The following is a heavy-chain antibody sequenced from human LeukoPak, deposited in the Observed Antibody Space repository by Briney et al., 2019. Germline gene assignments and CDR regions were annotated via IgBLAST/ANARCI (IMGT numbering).Heavy chain of an antibody. J-gene: IGHJ4*02. CDR2: ISGSGGST. Sequence: GGSLRLSCAASGFTFNSFVMSWVRQAPGKGLEWVTAISGSGGSTNYADSVKGRFTISRDNSKNTLSLQMNSLRAEDTAVYYCAKGLQCGGDCYQFDYWGQGTLVTVSS. CDR3: AKGLQCGGDCYQFDY. D-gene: IGHD2-21*02. V-gene: IGHV3-23*01. CDR1: GFTFNSFV.